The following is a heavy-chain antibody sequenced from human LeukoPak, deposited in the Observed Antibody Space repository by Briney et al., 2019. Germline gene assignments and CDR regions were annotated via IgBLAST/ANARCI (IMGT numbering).Heavy chain of an antibody. CDR3: VRDGGVSGYDLLDY. J-gene: IGHJ4*02. V-gene: IGHV3-7*01. CDR1: GFAFSDYW. D-gene: IGHD5-12*01. CDR2: INQDGSKE. Sequence: GGSLRLSCAASGFAFSDYWMTWVRQAPGKGLEWVAHINQDGSKEHYMDSVKARFTISRDNAKNSLSLQMNSLRAEDTAVYYCVRDGGVSGYDLLDYWGQGTLVTVSS.